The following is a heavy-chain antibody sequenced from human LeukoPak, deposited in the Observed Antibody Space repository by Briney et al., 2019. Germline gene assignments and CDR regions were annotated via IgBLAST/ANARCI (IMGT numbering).Heavy chain of an antibody. CDR1: AGTFSSYA. CDR3: ARNYYGSGSYDTFSSYYGMDV. J-gene: IGHJ6*04. V-gene: IGHV1-69*13. D-gene: IGHD3-10*01. CDR2: IIPIFGTA. Sequence: ASVKVSCTASAGTFSSYAISWVRQAPGQGLEWVGGIIPIFGTANYAQKFQGRVTITADESTSTAYMELSSLRSEDTAVYYCARNYYGSGSYDTFSSYYGMDVWGKGTTVTVSS.